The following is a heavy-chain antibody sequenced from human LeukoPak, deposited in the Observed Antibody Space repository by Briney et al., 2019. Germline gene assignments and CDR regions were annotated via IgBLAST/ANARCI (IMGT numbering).Heavy chain of an antibody. D-gene: IGHD1/OR15-1a*01. CDR3: ARDALSGLEQFDY. J-gene: IGHJ4*02. Sequence: ASVTVSCKASGYTFSNYGISWVRQAPGQGLEWLGWMSDYKHNTEDAQKIQGRVTMTTDLSTNTAYMELRSLRSDDTAVYYCARDALSGLEQFDYWGQGTLVTVSS. CDR1: GYTFSNYG. V-gene: IGHV1-18*01. CDR2: MSDYKHNT.